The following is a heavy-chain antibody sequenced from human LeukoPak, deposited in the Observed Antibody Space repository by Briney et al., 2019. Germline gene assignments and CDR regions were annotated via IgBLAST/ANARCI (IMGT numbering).Heavy chain of an antibody. Sequence: GGSLRLSCAASGFTFSSYSMNWVRQAPGKGLEWVSYISSSSSTIYYADSVKGRFTISRDNAKNSLYLQMNSLRAEDTAVYYCAESGVAGGGDYWGQGTLVTVSS. J-gene: IGHJ4*02. V-gene: IGHV3-48*04. CDR3: AESGVAGGGDY. CDR1: GFTFSSYS. D-gene: IGHD6-19*01. CDR2: ISSSSSTI.